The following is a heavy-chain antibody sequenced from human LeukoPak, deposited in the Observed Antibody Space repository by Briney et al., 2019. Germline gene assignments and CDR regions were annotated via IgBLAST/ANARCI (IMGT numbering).Heavy chain of an antibody. V-gene: IGHV3-48*01. Sequence: QSGGSLRLSCAASGFTFSSYSMNWVRQAPGKGLEWVSYISSSSTIYYADSVKGRFTISRDSAKNSLYLQMNSLRAEDTAVYYCARDLWGSYYGYDYWGQGTLVTVSS. CDR1: GFTFSSYS. CDR3: ARDLWGSYYGYDY. CDR2: ISSSSTI. D-gene: IGHD1-26*01. J-gene: IGHJ4*02.